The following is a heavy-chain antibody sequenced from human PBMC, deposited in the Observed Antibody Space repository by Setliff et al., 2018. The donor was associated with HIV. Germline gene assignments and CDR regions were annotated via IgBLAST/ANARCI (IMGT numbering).Heavy chain of an antibody. Sequence: GGSLRLSCAASGFTFSSYEMNWVRQAPGKGLEWVSYISSGGGTIYYADSVKGRFTISRDNAKISLYLQMNSLRAEDTAVYYCARELLGRDAFEIWGQGTMVTVSS. CDR3: ARELLGRDAFEI. CDR1: GFTFSSYE. V-gene: IGHV3-48*03. J-gene: IGHJ3*02. CDR2: ISSGGGTI. D-gene: IGHD7-27*01.